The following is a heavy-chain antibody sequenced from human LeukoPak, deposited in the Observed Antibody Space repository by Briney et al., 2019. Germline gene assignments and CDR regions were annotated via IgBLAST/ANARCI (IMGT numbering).Heavy chain of an antibody. V-gene: IGHV3-11*04. J-gene: IGHJ3*02. CDR2: ISNSGSSI. Sequence: GGSLRLSCAASGFSFGDYFMSWIRQAPGKGLEWVSYISNSGSSIYYADYVKGRFTISRDNAKNSLYLQMNSLRAEDTAVYYCAREKLAGTFDAFDIWGQGTMVTVFS. CDR3: AREKLAGTFDAFDI. CDR1: GFSFGDYF. D-gene: IGHD6-13*01.